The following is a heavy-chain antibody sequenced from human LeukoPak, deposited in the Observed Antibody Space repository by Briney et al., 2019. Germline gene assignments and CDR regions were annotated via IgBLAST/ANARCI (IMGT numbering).Heavy chain of an antibody. CDR2: INHSGST. V-gene: IGHV4-34*01. J-gene: IGHJ4*02. CDR1: GGSFSGYY. CDR3: ARHQGSGWYLGFADRFDY. Sequence: PSETLSLTCAVYGGSFSGYYWSWIRQPPGKGLEWIGEINHSGSTNYNPSLKSRVTISVDTSKNQFSLKLSSVTAADTAVYFCARHQGSGWYLGFADRFDYWGQGTLVTVPS. D-gene: IGHD6-19*01.